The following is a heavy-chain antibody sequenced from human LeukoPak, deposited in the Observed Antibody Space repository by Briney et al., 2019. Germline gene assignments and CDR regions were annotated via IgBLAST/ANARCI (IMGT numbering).Heavy chain of an antibody. Sequence: ASVKVSCKASGYTFTSYDINWVRQATGQGLEWMGWMNPNSGNTGYAQKFQGRVTMTRNTSISTAYMELSSLRSEDTAVYYCARAGCSGCPTRLKNFDYWGQGTLVTVSS. CDR3: ARAGCSGCPTRLKNFDY. D-gene: IGHD3-10*02. CDR1: GYTFTSYD. CDR2: MNPNSGNT. J-gene: IGHJ4*02. V-gene: IGHV1-8*01.